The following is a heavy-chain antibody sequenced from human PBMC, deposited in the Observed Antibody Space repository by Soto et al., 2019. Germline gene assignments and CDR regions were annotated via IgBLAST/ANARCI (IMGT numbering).Heavy chain of an antibody. D-gene: IGHD5-18*01. Sequence: LRLSCAASGFTFSSYAMHWVRQAPGKGLEWVAVISYDGSNKYYADSVKGRFTISRDNSKNTLYLQMNSLRAEDTAVYYCARDVGAMAYFDYWGQGTLVTVSS. V-gene: IGHV3-30-3*01. CDR3: ARDVGAMAYFDY. CDR1: GFTFSSYA. CDR2: ISYDGSNK. J-gene: IGHJ4*02.